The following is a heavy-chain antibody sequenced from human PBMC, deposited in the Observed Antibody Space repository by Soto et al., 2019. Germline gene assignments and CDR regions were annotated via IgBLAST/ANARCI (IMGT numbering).Heavy chain of an antibody. J-gene: IGHJ6*02. CDR1: GFTFSSYG. CDR3: AKGYVGGYSYGWSYYYYYGMDV. V-gene: IGHV3-30*18. D-gene: IGHD5-18*01. CDR2: ISYDGSNK. Sequence: GGSLRLSCAASGFTFSSYGMHWVRQAPGKGLEWVAVISYDGSNKYYADSVKGRFTISRDNSKNTLYLQMNSLRAEDTAVYYCAKGYVGGYSYGWSYYYYYGMDVWGQGTTVTVSS.